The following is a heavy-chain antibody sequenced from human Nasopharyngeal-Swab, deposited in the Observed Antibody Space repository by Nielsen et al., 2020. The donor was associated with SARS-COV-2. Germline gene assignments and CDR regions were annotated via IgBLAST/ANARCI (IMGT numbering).Heavy chain of an antibody. J-gene: IGHJ3*02. CDR3: ARAWLVIAFDI. CDR2: INPSGGST. V-gene: IGHV1-46*01. D-gene: IGHD6-19*01. Sequence: ASVKVSCKASGYTFTSYDINWVRQAPGQGLEWMGIINPSGGSTSYAQKFQGRVTMTRDTSTSTVYMELSSLRSEDTAVYYCARAWLVIAFDIWGQGTMVTVSS. CDR1: GYTFTSYD.